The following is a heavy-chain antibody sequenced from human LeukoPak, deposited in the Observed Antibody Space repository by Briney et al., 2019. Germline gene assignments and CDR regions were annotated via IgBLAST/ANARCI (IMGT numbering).Heavy chain of an antibody. CDR3: ARDFHSAMVAVSWFDP. V-gene: IGHV1-2*02. CDR2: INPNSGGT. J-gene: IGHJ5*02. D-gene: IGHD5-18*01. Sequence: ASVKVSCKASGYTFTGYYMHWVRQALGQGLEWMGSINPNSGGTNYAQKFQGRVTMTRDTSISTAYMELSRLRSDDTAVYYCARDFHSAMVAVSWFDPWGQGTLVTVSS. CDR1: GYTFTGYY.